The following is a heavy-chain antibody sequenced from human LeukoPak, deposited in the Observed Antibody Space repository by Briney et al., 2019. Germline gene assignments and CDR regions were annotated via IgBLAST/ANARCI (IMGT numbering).Heavy chain of an antibody. CDR3: AKALANYYDSSGYDY. V-gene: IGHV1-8*03. CDR1: GYTFTSYD. Sequence: GASVKVSCKASGYTFTSYDINWVRQATGQGLEWMGWMNPNSGNTAYAQKFQGRVTITRNTSISTAYMELSSLRAEDTAVYYCAKALANYYDSSGYDYWGQGTLVTVSS. CDR2: MNPNSGNT. D-gene: IGHD3-22*01. J-gene: IGHJ4*02.